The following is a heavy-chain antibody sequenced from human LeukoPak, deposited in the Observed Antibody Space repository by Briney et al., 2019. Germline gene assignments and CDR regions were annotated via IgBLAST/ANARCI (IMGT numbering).Heavy chain of an antibody. CDR2: ISGRGDRT. CDR1: GFTFSTYA. J-gene: IGHJ4*02. D-gene: IGHD3-22*01. CDR3: AKADSSGYCGEFDY. Sequence: GGSLRLSCAASGFTFSTYAMSWVRQAPGKGLDWVSSISGRGDRTYYADSVEGRFTMFRDNAKNALYLQMSSLRADDTAIYYCAKADSSGYCGEFDYWGQGTLVTVSS. V-gene: IGHV3-23*01.